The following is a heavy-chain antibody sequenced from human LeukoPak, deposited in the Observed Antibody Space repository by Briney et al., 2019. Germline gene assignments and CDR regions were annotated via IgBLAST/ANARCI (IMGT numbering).Heavy chain of an antibody. CDR1: GYTFTSYG. CDR3: ARYIVVVVAATPASDYYYGMDV. Sequence: ASVKVSCKASGYTFTSYGISWVRQAPGQGLEWMGWISAYNGNTNYAQKLQGRVTMTTDTSTSTAYMELRSLRSDDTAVYYCARYIVVVVAATPASDYYYGMDVWGQGTTVIVSS. J-gene: IGHJ6*02. D-gene: IGHD2-15*01. CDR2: ISAYNGNT. V-gene: IGHV1-18*01.